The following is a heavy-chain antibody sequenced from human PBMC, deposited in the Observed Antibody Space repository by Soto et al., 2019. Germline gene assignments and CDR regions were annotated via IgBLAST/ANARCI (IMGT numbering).Heavy chain of an antibody. J-gene: IGHJ4*02. V-gene: IGHV1-69*08. CDR1: GGTFSTYT. CDR3: ARDSGTVGYDDS. D-gene: IGHD3-10*01. CDR2: IIPLLDVT. Sequence: QVQLVQSGAEVQKPGSSVKVSCKASGGTFSTYTINWVRQAPGQGLEWMGRIIPLLDVTNNAQRFQGRVTITADKSTSTVYMELTSLTSQDTAVYYCARDSGTVGYDDSWGQGTLVTVSS.